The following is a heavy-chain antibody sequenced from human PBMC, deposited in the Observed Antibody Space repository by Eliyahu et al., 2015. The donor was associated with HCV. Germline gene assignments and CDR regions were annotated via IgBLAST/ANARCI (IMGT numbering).Heavy chain of an antibody. D-gene: IGHD5-12*01. CDR2: ISSDGSKT. V-gene: IGHV3-30*18. J-gene: IGHJ5*01. CDR3: AKPWRGALGWFDS. Sequence: QVPGKGLEWVALISSDGSKTYYTDSVKGRFTVSRDNSENTVYLQMSSLRRADTAVYYCAKPWRGALGWFDSWGQGTLVTVSS.